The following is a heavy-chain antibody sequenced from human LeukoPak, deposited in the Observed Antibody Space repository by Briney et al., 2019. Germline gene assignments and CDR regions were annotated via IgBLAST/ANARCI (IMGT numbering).Heavy chain of an antibody. CDR1: GFTFSSYA. Sequence: GGSLRLSCAASGFTFSSYAMSWVRQSPGKGLEWVANINPDGTKTTYVDSVEGRFAISRDNAKNSVFLLMTSLRAEDTAMYYCATAPASVDSSWGQGTLVAVSS. J-gene: IGHJ5*02. V-gene: IGHV3-7*01. CDR2: INPDGTKT. CDR3: ATAPASVDSS. D-gene: IGHD3-3*01.